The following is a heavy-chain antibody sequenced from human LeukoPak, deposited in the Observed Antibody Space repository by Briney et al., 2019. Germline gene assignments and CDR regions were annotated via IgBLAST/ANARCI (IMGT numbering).Heavy chain of an antibody. V-gene: IGHV1-69*13. J-gene: IGHJ6*02. CDR1: GYTFTSYY. CDR2: IIPIFGTA. Sequence: ASVKVSCKASGYTFTSYYMHWVRQAPGQGLEWMGGIIPIFGTANYAQKFQGRVTITADESTSTAYMELSSLRSEDTAVYYCASCPGPCYYYHGMDVWGQGTTVTVSS. CDR3: ASCPGPCYYYHGMDV.